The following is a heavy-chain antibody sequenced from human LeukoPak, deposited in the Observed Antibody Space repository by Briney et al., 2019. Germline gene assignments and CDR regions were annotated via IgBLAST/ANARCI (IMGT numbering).Heavy chain of an antibody. J-gene: IGHJ4*02. V-gene: IGHV3-23*01. CDR2: ISGRGGST. D-gene: IGHD3-3*01. Sequence: PGGSLRLSCAASGFTFSSYAMSWVRQAPEKGLEWVSAISGRGGSTYYADSVKGRFTISRDNSKNTLYLQMNSLRAEDTAVYYCAKGDDFWSGYYGRGGYFDYWGQGTLVTVSS. CDR1: GFTFSSYA. CDR3: AKGDDFWSGYYGRGGYFDY.